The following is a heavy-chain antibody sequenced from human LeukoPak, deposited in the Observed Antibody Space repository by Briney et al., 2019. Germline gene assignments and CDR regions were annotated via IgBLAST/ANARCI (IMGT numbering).Heavy chain of an antibody. V-gene: IGHV4-34*01. CDR3: ARGITLPGKHHYGMDV. J-gene: IGHJ6*02. CDR2: INHGGST. CDR1: GGSFSGYY. Sequence: SETLSLTCAVYGGSFSGYYWSWIRQPPGKGLEWIGEINHGGSTNYNPSLKSRVTISVDTSKNQFSLKLSSVTAADTAAYYCARGITLPGKHHYGMDVWGQGTTVTVSS.